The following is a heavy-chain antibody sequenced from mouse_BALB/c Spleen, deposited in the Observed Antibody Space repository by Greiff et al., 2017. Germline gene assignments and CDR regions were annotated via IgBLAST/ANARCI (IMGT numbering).Heavy chain of an antibody. J-gene: IGHJ4*01. Sequence: VQLKQSGPGLVKPSQSLSLTCTVTGYSITSDYAWNWIRQFPENKLEWMGYISYSGSTSYNPSLKSRISITRDTSKNQFFLQLNSVTTEDTATYYCASYDYAMDYWGQGTSVTVSS. CDR3: ASYDYAMDY. CDR2: ISYSGST. CDR1: GYSITSDYA. V-gene: IGHV3-2*02. D-gene: IGHD1-1*01.